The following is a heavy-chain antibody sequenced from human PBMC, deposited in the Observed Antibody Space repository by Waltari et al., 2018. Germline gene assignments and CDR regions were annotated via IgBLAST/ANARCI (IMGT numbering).Heavy chain of an antibody. CDR3: ARHQTGTISTGLDY. J-gene: IGHJ4*02. V-gene: IGHV4-38-2*01. CDR1: GYSISSGYY. Sequence: QVQLQESGPGLVKPSETLSLTCAVSGYSISSGYYWGWIRPPPGKGLEWMGSLYHSGSTYDNPALKSRVTISVDTSKNQFSLKLSSVTAADTAVYYCARHQTGTISTGLDYWGQGTLVTVSS. D-gene: IGHD1-7*01. CDR2: LYHSGST.